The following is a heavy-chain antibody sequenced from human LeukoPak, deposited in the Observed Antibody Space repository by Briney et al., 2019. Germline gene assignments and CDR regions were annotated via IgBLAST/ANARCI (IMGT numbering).Heavy chain of an antibody. CDR3: ATTSDYDYVWGSYPLDY. CDR1: GYSISSGYY. CDR2: IYHSGST. J-gene: IGHJ4*02. V-gene: IGHV4-38-2*02. Sequence: SGTLSLTCTVSGYSISSGYYWGWIRQPPGKGLEWIGSIYHSGSTYYNPSLKSRVTISVDTSKNQFSLKLSSVTAADTAVYYCATTSDYDYVWGSYPLDYWGQGTLVTVSS. D-gene: IGHD3-16*02.